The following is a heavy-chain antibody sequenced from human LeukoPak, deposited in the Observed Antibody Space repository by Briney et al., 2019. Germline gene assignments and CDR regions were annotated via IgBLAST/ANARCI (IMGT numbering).Heavy chain of an antibody. CDR3: ARALDYGDYVYYYYGMDV. D-gene: IGHD4-17*01. Sequence: ASVKVSCKASGYTFTSYDINWVRQATGQGLEWMGWMNPNSGNTGHAQKFQGRVTMTRNTSISTAYMELSSLRSEDTAVYYCARALDYGDYVYYYYGMDVWGQGTTVTVSS. V-gene: IGHV1-8*01. CDR2: MNPNSGNT. CDR1: GYTFTSYD. J-gene: IGHJ6*02.